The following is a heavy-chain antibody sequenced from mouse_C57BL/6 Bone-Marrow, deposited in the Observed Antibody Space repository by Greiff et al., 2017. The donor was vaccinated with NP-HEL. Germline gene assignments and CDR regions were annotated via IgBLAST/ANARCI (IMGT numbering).Heavy chain of an antibody. V-gene: IGHV1-19*01. Sequence: VQLQQSGPVLVKPGASVKMSCKASGYTFTDYYMNWVKQSHGTSLEWIGVINPYNGGTSYNQKFKGKATLTVDKSSSTAYMELNSVTSEDSAVYYCARLDYGSSPWYFDVWGTGTTVTVSS. J-gene: IGHJ1*03. D-gene: IGHD1-1*01. CDR3: ARLDYGSSPWYFDV. CDR1: GYTFTDYY. CDR2: INPYNGGT.